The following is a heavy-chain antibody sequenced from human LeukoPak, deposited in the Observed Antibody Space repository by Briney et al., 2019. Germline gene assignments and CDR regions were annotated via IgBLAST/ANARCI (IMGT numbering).Heavy chain of an antibody. V-gene: IGHV4-59*01. CDR3: ARGVVITGLDY. CDR1: GGSISSYY. Sequence: SETLSLTCTVSGGSISSYYWSWIRQPPGKGLEWIGYIYYSGSTNYNPSLKSRVTISVDTSKNQFSLMLTSVTAADTAVYYCARGVVITGLDYWGQGTLVTVSS. J-gene: IGHJ4*02. CDR2: IYYSGST. D-gene: IGHD3-3*01.